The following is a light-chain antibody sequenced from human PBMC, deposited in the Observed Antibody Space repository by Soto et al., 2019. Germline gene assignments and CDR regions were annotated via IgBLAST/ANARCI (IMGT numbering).Light chain of an antibody. CDR2: GAS. CDR3: HQRQRWPRT. Sequence: DTVMTQSPATLSVSPGERATLSCRASESVSSNLAWYQQKPGQAPRLLIYGASTRAAGIPARFSGSGSGTDFTLTITSLEPEDFAFYYCHQRQRWPRTFGQGTKV. J-gene: IGKJ1*01. CDR1: ESVSSN. V-gene: IGKV3D-15*01.